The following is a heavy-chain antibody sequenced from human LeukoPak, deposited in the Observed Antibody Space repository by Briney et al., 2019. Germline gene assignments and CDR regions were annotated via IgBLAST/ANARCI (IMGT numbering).Heavy chain of an antibody. D-gene: IGHD3-22*01. Sequence: SVKVSCKASGGTFSSYAISWVRQAPGQGLEWMGGIIPTFGTANYAQKFQGRVTITADESTSTAYMELSSLRSEDTAVYYCARDRQYYYDSSGYYYMQYWGQGTLVTVSS. J-gene: IGHJ4*02. V-gene: IGHV1-69*13. CDR2: IIPTFGTA. CDR3: ARDRQYYYDSSGYYYMQY. CDR1: GGTFSSYA.